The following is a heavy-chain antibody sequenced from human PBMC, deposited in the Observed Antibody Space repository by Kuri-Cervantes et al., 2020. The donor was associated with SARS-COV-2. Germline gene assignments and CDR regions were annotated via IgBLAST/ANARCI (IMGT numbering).Heavy chain of an antibody. CDR2: IWYDGSNK. CDR1: GFTFSSYG. J-gene: IGHJ6*03. V-gene: IGHV3-30*02. D-gene: IGHD4-17*01. Sequence: GESLKISCAASGFTFSSYGMHWVRQAPGRGLEWAAFIWYDGSNKDYADSVKGRFTISRDNFKNMLYLQMNSLRAEDTAVYYCARINDYGDSSPYYYMDVWGKGTTVTVSS. CDR3: ARINDYGDSSPYYYMDV.